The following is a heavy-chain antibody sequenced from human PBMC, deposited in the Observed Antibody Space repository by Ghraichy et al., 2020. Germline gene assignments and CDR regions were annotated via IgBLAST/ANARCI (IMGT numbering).Heavy chain of an antibody. Sequence: ASVKVSCKASGYTFTSYAMHWVRQAPGQRLEWMGWINAGNGNTKYSQKFQGRVTITRDTSASTAYMELSSLRSEDTAVYYCARDSVVGATTYWFDPWGQGTLVTVSS. J-gene: IGHJ5*02. V-gene: IGHV1-3*01. CDR3: ARDSVVGATTYWFDP. D-gene: IGHD1-26*01. CDR1: GYTFTSYA. CDR2: INAGNGNT.